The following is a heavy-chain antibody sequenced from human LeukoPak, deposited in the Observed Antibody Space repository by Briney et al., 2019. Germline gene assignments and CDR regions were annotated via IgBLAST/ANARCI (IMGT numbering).Heavy chain of an antibody. V-gene: IGHV3-7*01. CDR1: GFTFSDYG. D-gene: IGHD5-12*01. Sequence: GGSLRLSRVASGFTFSDYGMNWVRQAPGKGLEWVANMKQDGSEKYYVDSVKGRFTISRDNARNSLYLQMNSLRADDTAVYYCARGGGYAWDYWGQGTLVTVSS. CDR3: ARGGGYAWDY. J-gene: IGHJ4*02. CDR2: MKQDGSEK.